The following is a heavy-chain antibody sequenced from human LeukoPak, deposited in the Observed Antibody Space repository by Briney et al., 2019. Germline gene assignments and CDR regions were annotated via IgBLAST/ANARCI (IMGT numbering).Heavy chain of an antibody. CDR2: IYPGDSDT. CDR3: AKSSSWYLNWFDP. J-gene: IGHJ5*02. D-gene: IGHD6-13*01. Sequence: GESLKISCKGSGYSFTSYWIGWVRQMPGKGLEWMGIIYPGDSDTRYSPSFQGQVTISADKSISTAYLQWSSLKASGTAMYYCAKSSSWYLNWFDPWGQGTLVTVSS. V-gene: IGHV5-51*01. CDR1: GYSFTSYW.